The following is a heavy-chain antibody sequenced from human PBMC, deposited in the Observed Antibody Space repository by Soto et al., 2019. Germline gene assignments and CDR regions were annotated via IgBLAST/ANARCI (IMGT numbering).Heavy chain of an antibody. J-gene: IGHJ6*02. Sequence: PSQTLSLTCAISGDSFSINIAAWNWIRQSPSRGLEWLGRTYYRSKWYNDYAVSVKSRITINPDTSKNQFSLQLNSVTPEDTAVYYCAREVGRLWTYGMDVWGQGTTVTVSS. CDR2: TYYRSKWYN. CDR3: AREVGRLWTYGMDV. D-gene: IGHD5-18*01. V-gene: IGHV6-1*01. CDR1: GDSFSINIAA.